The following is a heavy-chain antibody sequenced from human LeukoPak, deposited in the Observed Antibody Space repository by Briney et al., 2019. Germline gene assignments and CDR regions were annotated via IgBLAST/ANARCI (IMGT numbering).Heavy chain of an antibody. D-gene: IGHD3-10*01. V-gene: IGHV1-2*02. Sequence: ASVKVSCKASGYTFIGYYMHWVRQAPGQGLEWMGWINPNSGGTNCAQKFQGRVTMTRDTSIITAYMELSRLRSDDTAVYYCARDHVLLWFGELLAFDIWGQGTMVTVSS. CDR3: ARDHVLLWFGELLAFDI. CDR2: INPNSGGT. J-gene: IGHJ3*02. CDR1: GYTFIGYY.